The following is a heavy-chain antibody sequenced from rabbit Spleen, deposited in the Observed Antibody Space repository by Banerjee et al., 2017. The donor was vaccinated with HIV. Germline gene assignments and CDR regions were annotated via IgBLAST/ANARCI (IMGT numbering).Heavy chain of an antibody. CDR3: AREGGILVAGAFNL. V-gene: IGHV1S47*01. CDR2: IVNGDGNT. J-gene: IGHJ4*01. CDR1: GVSFSGDS. D-gene: IGHD4-1*01. Sequence: EESGGDLVKPGASLTLTCIASGVSFSGDSYMCWVRQAPGKGPEWIACIVNGDGNTYYASWVNGRFTISRSTSLATVTLQVTSLTAADTATYFCAREGGILVAGAFNLWGQGTLVTVS.